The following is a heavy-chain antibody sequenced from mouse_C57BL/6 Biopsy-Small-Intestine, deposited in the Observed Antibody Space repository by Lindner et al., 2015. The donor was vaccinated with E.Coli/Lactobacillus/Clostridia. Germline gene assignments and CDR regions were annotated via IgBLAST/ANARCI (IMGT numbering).Heavy chain of an antibody. CDR3: ASGRPLIAASESDY. CDR1: GYTFTSYG. V-gene: IGHV1S61*01. J-gene: IGHJ4*01. Sequence: SVKVSCKASGYTFTSYGISWVRQAPGQGLEWMGWISPNSGNTNYAQKFQGRVTMTTDTSTSTAYMELRSLTSDDTAVYYCASGRPLIAASESDYWGQGTLVTVSS. CDR2: ISPNSGNT. D-gene: IGHD6-1*01.